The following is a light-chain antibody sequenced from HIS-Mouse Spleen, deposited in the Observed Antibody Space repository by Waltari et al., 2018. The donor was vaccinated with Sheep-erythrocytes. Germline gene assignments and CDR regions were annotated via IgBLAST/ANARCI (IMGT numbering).Light chain of an antibody. CDR1: QSVSSSY. V-gene: IGKV3-20*01. Sequence: TQSPGTLSLSPGERATLSCRASQSVSSSYLAWYQQKPGQAPKLLIYGASSRATGIPDRFSGSGSGTDFTLTISRLEPEDFAVYYCQQYGSSPFTFGPGTKVDIK. CDR2: GAS. CDR3: QQYGSSPFT. J-gene: IGKJ3*01.